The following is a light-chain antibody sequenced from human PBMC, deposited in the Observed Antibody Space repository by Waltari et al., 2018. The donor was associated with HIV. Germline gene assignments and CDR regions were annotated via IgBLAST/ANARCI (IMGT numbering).Light chain of an antibody. CDR2: RND. CDR3: ASWDDNLGHWV. J-gene: IGLJ3*02. Sequence: QSVLTQPPSASRTPGQRVLMSCSGNKSNFRNTFVSWFQQVPGGAPKLVIYRNDRRPSGVPDRFSGAKSGSSASLAISGLQSDDEADYFCASWDDNLGHWVFGVGTKLTV. V-gene: IGLV1-44*01. CDR1: KSNFRNTF.